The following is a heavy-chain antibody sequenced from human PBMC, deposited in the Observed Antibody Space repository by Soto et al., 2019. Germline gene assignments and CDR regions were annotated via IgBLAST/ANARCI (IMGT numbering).Heavy chain of an antibody. V-gene: IGHV4-30-4*08. J-gene: IGHJ6*02. CDR3: AREDDGGDSLDV. CDR1: GGSINSDSYH. D-gene: IGHD2-21*02. Sequence: QVQLLESGPGLVKPSQTLSLTCTVSGGSINSDSYHWTWIRQSPGEGLERIEYIHHSEAFLYNLSFKSRLTISMDTSKNQSSLHLSSVTGADTAVYFCAREDDGGDSLDVWGQGTRVTVSS. CDR2: IHHSEAF.